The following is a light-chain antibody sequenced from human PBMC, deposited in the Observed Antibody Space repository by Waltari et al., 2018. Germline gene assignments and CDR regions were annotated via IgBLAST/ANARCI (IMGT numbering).Light chain of an antibody. CDR2: GAS. V-gene: IGKV3-15*01. Sequence: EIVLTQSPATLSVSPGERATLSCRASHSISNNLAWYQQKPGQAHRLLIYGASARHTGIPARFSGSGSGTEFTLTISSLQSEDFAIYYCQQYNNWPPVFTFGPGTKVDF. CDR3: QQYNNWPPVFT. J-gene: IGKJ3*01. CDR1: HSISNN.